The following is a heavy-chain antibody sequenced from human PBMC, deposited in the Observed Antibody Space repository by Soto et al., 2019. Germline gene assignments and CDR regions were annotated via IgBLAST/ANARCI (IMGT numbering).Heavy chain of an antibody. V-gene: IGHV4-34*01. Sequence: QVQLQQWGAGLLKPSETLSLTCAVYGGSFSGYYWSWIRQPPGKGLEWIGEINHSGSTNYNPSLKSRVTSPVDTSKNQFSLKLSSVTAADTAVYYCARVGLGIAAAGTLGYWGQGTLVTVSS. CDR2: INHSGST. D-gene: IGHD6-13*01. J-gene: IGHJ4*02. CDR3: ARVGLGIAAAGTLGY. CDR1: GGSFSGYY.